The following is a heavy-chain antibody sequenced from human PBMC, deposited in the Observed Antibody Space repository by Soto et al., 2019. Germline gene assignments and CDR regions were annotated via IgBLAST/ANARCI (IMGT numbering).Heavy chain of an antibody. CDR1: RDSISSRCW. CDR3: GRKAWVRFDK. J-gene: IGHJ4*02. Sequence: SVTLSFTCAVSRDSISSRCWCTRVRQPPGKGLEWIGEVFHPGDTYFNPHVRSRVAMSVDKSTKESSLKVTYVTAARTAIDYCGRKAWVRFDKWGRGALVTVSS. CDR2: VFHPGDT. V-gene: IGHV4-4*02. D-gene: IGHD7-27*01.